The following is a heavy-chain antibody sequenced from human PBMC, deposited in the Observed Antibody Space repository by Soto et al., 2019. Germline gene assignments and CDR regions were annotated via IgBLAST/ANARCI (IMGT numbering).Heavy chain of an antibody. CDR2: ISGSGGST. J-gene: IGHJ4*02. CDR3: AKVPCSSTSCYLSYFDY. Sequence: GGSLRLSCAASGFTFSSYAMSWVRQAPGKGLEWVSAISGSGGSTYYADSVKGRFTISRDNSKNTLYLQMNSLRAEDTAVYYCAKVPCSSTSCYLSYFDYWGQGTLVTVS. D-gene: IGHD2-2*01. V-gene: IGHV3-23*01. CDR1: GFTFSSYA.